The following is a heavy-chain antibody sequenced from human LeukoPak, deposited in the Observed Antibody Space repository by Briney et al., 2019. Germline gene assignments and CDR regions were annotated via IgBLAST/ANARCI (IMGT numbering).Heavy chain of an antibody. D-gene: IGHD3-10*01. CDR3: ARTSRHFYGSGTNLTPWPAGMDV. J-gene: IGHJ6*02. CDR1: GGSMSGFF. Sequence: KPSETLSLTCTVSGGSMSGFFWTWIRQPPGRELEWIGSIYYSGSSTKYNPPLKSRVTISVDTSKSQFSLTLNSATAADTAVYYCARTSRHFYGSGTNLTPWPAGMDVWGQGTTVTVSS. CDR2: IYYSGSST. V-gene: IGHV4-59*01.